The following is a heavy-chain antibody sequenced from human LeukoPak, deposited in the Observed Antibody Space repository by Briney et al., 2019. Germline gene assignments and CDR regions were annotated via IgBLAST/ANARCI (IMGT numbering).Heavy chain of an antibody. D-gene: IGHD5-12*01. CDR1: GGSFSGYY. Sequence: PSETLSLTCAAYGGSFSGYYWSWIRQPPGRGLEWIGEINHSGSTNYNPSLKSRVTISVDTSKNQFSLKLSSVTAADTAVYYCARGARTPSGYGSRTAGRANWFDPWGQGTLVTVSS. CDR3: ARGARTPSGYGSRTAGRANWFDP. CDR2: INHSGST. V-gene: IGHV4-34*01. J-gene: IGHJ5*02.